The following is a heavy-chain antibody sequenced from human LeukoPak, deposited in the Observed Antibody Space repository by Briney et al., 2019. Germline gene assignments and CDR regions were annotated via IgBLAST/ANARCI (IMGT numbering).Heavy chain of an antibody. J-gene: IGHJ4*02. V-gene: IGHV4-61*01. Sequence: KPSQTLSLTCTVSGGSISSGSYYWSWIRQPPGKGLEWIGYIYYSGSTNYNPSLKSRVTISVDTSKNQFSLKLSSVTAADTAVYYCARGYSSGWYLVPPLEEFDYWGQGTLVTVSS. D-gene: IGHD6-19*01. CDR1: GGSISSGSYY. CDR2: IYYSGST. CDR3: ARGYSSGWYLVPPLEEFDY.